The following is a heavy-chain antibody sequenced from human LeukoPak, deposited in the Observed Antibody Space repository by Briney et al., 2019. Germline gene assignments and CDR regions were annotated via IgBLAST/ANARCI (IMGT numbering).Heavy chain of an antibody. CDR2: IYHSGCT. Sequence: PSETLSLTCAVSGGSISSGGYSWSWIRQPPGKGLEWIGYIYHSGCTYYNPSLKSRVTISVDRSKNQFSLKLSPVTAADTAVYYCARGPYGDYPNYYYYGMDVWGQGTTVTVSS. V-gene: IGHV4-30-2*01. CDR1: GGSISSGGYS. D-gene: IGHD4-17*01. J-gene: IGHJ6*02. CDR3: ARGPYGDYPNYYYYGMDV.